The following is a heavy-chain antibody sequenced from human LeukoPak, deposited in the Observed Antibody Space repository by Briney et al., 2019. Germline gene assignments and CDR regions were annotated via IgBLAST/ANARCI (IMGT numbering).Heavy chain of an antibody. Sequence: KSSETLSLTCTVSGGSISSSGFYWAWIRQPPGKGLEWITMLHYDGTTYYNPSLKSRVSIAVDTSKNQFSLKLNSVTAADTAVYYCASQRVWVSGWQIDSWGQGTLVTVSS. J-gene: IGHJ4*02. D-gene: IGHD6-19*01. CDR3: ASQRVWVSGWQIDS. CDR1: GGSISSSGFY. CDR2: LHYDGTT. V-gene: IGHV4-39*01.